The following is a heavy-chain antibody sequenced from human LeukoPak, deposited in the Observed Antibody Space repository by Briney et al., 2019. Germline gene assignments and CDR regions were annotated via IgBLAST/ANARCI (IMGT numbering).Heavy chain of an antibody. J-gene: IGHJ4*02. V-gene: IGHV3-53*01. CDR1: GFTVSSNY. CDR2: IYSGGST. Sequence: PGGSLRLSCAASGFTVSSNYMSWVRQAPGKGLELVSVIYSGGSTYYADSVKGRFTISRDNSKNTLYLQMNSLRAEDTAVYYCARDCSGGSCYGLDYWGQGTLVTVSS. CDR3: ARDCSGGSCYGLDY. D-gene: IGHD2-15*01.